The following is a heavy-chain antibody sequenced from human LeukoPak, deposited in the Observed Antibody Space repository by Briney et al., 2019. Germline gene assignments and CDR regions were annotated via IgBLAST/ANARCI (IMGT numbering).Heavy chain of an antibody. CDR1: GGSISSYY. V-gene: IGHV4-59*01. Sequence: SETLSLTCTVPGGSISSYYWSRIRQPPGKGLEWIGYIYYSGSTNYNPSLKSRVTISVDTSKNQFSLKLSSVTAADTAVYYCARDRSPYFGMDVWGQGTTVTVSS. CDR3: ARDRSPYFGMDV. J-gene: IGHJ6*02. CDR2: IYYSGST. D-gene: IGHD2/OR15-2a*01.